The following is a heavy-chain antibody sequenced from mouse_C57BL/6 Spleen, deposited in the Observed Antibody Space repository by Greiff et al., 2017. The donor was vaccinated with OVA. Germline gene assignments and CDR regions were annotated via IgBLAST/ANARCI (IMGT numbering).Heavy chain of an antibody. D-gene: IGHD1-1*01. Sequence: EVKVVESGGGLVKPGGSLKLSCAASGFTFSSYTMSWVRQTPEKRLEWVATISGGGGNTYYPDSVKGRFTISRDNAKNTLYLQMSSLRSEDTALYYCARHLYYYGSSYWYFDVWGTGTTVTVSS. CDR2: ISGGGGNT. CDR1: GFTFSSYT. CDR3: ARHLYYYGSSYWYFDV. V-gene: IGHV5-9*01. J-gene: IGHJ1*03.